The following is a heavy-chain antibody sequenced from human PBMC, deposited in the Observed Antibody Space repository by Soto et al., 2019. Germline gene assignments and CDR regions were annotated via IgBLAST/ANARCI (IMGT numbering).Heavy chain of an antibody. J-gene: IGHJ4*02. D-gene: IGHD3-3*01. CDR3: ASASNTSLGEVISLLAF. Sequence: QGLEWMGWINPNSGGTNYAQKFQGWVTMTRDTSISTAYMELSRLRSDDTAVYYCASASNTSLGEVISLLAFRGQRTLVTVSS. V-gene: IGHV1-2*04. CDR2: INPNSGGT.